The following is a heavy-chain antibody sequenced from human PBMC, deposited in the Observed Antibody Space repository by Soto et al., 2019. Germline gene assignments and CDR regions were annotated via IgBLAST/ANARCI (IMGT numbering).Heavy chain of an antibody. CDR2: ITSSSSYT. D-gene: IGHD1-7*01. CDR1: GFSFSDYY. J-gene: IGHJ2*01. CDR3: AKLRPSYWYFDL. V-gene: IGHV3-11*05. Sequence: QVQLVESGGGLVKPGGSLRLSCAASGFSFSDYYMSWLREAPGKGLEWVSYITSSSSYTNYADSVKGRFTSSRDNTKNSLYLQMNSLSAEDTAVYYFAKLRPSYWYFDLWGRGTLVMVSS.